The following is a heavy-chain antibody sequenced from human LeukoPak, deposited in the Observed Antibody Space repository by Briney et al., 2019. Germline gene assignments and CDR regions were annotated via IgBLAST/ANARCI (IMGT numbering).Heavy chain of an antibody. V-gene: IGHV3-20*04. J-gene: IGHJ4*02. CDR1: GFNFADYG. Sequence: GGSLRLSCAGSGFNFADYGISWVRRAPGKGLEWVSGINWNGGSTKYADSVKGRFSISRDNAENSLFLQMNILRDEDTALYYCARAYSYGYLDYFDYWGQGTLVTVSS. CDR2: INWNGGST. CDR3: ARAYSYGYLDYFDY. D-gene: IGHD5-18*01.